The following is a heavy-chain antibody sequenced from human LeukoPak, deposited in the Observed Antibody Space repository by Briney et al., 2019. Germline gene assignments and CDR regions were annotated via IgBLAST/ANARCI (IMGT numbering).Heavy chain of an antibody. V-gene: IGHV3-30*18. CDR3: AKDRIAYYDSSGVLDY. CDR2: ISYDGSNK. Sequence: GRSLRLSCAAAGFTFSSYGMHWVRQAPGKWLEWVAVISYDGSNKYYADSVKGRFTISRDNSKNTLYLQMNSLRAEDTAVYYCAKDRIAYYDSSGVLDYWGQGTLVTVSS. J-gene: IGHJ4*02. D-gene: IGHD3-22*01. CDR1: GFTFSSYG.